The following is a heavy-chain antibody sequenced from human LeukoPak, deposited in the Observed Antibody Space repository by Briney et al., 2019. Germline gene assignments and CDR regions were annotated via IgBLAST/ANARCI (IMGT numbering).Heavy chain of an antibody. CDR2: IIPIFGTA. CDR3: AGSLITMIVVVIHY. Sequence: SVKVSCKASGGTFSSYAISWVRQAPGHGLELMGGIIPIFGTANYAQKFQGRVTITTDESTSTAYMELSSLRSEDTAVYYCAGSLITMIVVVIHYWGQGTLVTVSS. CDR1: GGTFSSYA. D-gene: IGHD3-22*01. V-gene: IGHV1-69*05. J-gene: IGHJ4*02.